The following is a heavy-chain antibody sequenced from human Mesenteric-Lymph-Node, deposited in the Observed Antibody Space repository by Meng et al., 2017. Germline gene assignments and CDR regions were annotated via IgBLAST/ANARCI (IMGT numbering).Heavy chain of an antibody. CDR2: INHSGST. CDR3: ARARFLEWLLDY. Sequence: QVRLQQGGAGLLKPSETLSLTCAVYGGSFSGYYWSWIRQPPGKGLEWIGEINHSGSTNYNPSLKSRVTISVDTSKNQFSLKLSSVTAADTAVYYCARARFLEWLLDYWGQGTLVTVSS. D-gene: IGHD3-3*01. J-gene: IGHJ4*02. CDR1: GGSFSGYY. V-gene: IGHV4-34*01.